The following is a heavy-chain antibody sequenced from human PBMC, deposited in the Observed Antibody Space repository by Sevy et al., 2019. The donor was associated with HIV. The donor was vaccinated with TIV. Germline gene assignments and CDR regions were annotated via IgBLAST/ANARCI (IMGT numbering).Heavy chain of an antibody. D-gene: IGHD3-16*01. J-gene: IGHJ3*02. V-gene: IGHV5-51*01. CDR1: GYSFTSYW. CDR2: IYPGDSDT. Sequence: GESLKISCKGSGYSFTSYWIGWVRQMPGKGLEWMGIIYPGDSDTRYSPSFQGQVTISADKSISTAYLQWSSLKASDTAMYYCARQVVAHIFGGAFDIWGQGTMVTVSS. CDR3: ARQVVAHIFGGAFDI.